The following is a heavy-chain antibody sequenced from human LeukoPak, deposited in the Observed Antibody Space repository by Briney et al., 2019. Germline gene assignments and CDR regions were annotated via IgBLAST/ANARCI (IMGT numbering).Heavy chain of an antibody. J-gene: IGHJ4*02. Sequence: SETLSLTCTVSGGSISSGDYYWSWIRQPPGKGLEWIGYIHYSGSTYYNPSLKSRVTISVDTSKNQFSLKLSSVTAADTAVYYCARVGVDSSGYYLFDYWGQGTLVTVSS. CDR2: IHYSGST. CDR1: GGSISSGDYY. V-gene: IGHV4-30-4*01. D-gene: IGHD3-22*01. CDR3: ARVGVDSSGYYLFDY.